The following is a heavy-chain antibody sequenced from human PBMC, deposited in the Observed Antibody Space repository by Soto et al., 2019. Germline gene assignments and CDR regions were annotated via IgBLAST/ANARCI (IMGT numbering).Heavy chain of an antibody. CDR2: ISSSSSTI. CDR3: AALGAQIY. J-gene: IGHJ4*02. Sequence: GGSLRLSCAASGFTFSSYSMNWVRQAPGKGLEWVSYISSSSSTIYYADSVKGRFTISRENAKNTFHLQMNSLRAGDTAVYYCAALGAQIYWGQGALVTVSS. D-gene: IGHD7-27*01. V-gene: IGHV3-48*01. CDR1: GFTFSSYS.